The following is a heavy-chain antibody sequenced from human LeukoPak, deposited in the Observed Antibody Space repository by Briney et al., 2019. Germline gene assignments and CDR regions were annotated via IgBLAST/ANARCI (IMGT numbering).Heavy chain of an antibody. CDR1: GFTFSSYW. J-gene: IGHJ6*03. V-gene: IGHV3-7*01. CDR3: ARDFWIWLDYYYMDV. D-gene: IGHD1-1*01. Sequence: PAGGSLRLSCAASGFTFSSYWMSWVRQAPGKGLEWVANIKQDGSEKYYVDSVKGRFTISRDNAKNSLYLQMNSLRAEDTAVYYCARDFWIWLDYYYMDVWGKGTTVTVSS. CDR2: IKQDGSEK.